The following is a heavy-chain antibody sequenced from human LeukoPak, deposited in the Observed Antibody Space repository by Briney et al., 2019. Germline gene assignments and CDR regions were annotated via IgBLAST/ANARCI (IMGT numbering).Heavy chain of an antibody. Sequence: GGSLRLSCAASGFTFSSYGMHWVRQAPGKGLEWVAVISYDGSNKYYADSMKGRFTISRDNSKNRLYLQMNSLRAEDTAVYYCARERKITMFRGVISDKYYYYMDVWGKGTTVTASS. J-gene: IGHJ6*03. CDR3: ARERKITMFRGVISDKYYYYMDV. CDR1: GFTFSSYG. V-gene: IGHV3-30*13. CDR2: ISYDGSNK. D-gene: IGHD3-10*01.